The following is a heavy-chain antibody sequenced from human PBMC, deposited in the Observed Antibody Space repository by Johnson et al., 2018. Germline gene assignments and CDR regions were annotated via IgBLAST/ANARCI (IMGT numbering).Heavy chain of an antibody. D-gene: IGHD5-24*01. CDR1: RISFNRYA. V-gene: IGHV3-30*03. Sequence: QVQLVESGGGVVQPGRSXRLSCAASRISFNRYAMHWVRQAPGKGLEWMTAISYDGNNRYYADSVKGRFTISRDNSKNTLYLQMNSLTSEDTAVYFCTRDREMALGGVFDIWGQGTMVTVAS. J-gene: IGHJ3*02. CDR2: ISYDGNNR. CDR3: TRDREMALGGVFDI.